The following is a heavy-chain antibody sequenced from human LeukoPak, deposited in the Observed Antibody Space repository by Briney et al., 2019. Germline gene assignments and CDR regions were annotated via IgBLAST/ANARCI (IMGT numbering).Heavy chain of an antibody. D-gene: IGHD3-22*01. Sequence: PGGSLRLSCAASGFTFDDYGMSWVRQAPGKGLEWVSGINWNGGSTGYADSVKGRFTISRDNAKNSLYLQMNSLRAEDTAVYYCARDRNTETYYYDSSGYFPPSLWGQGTLVTVSS. CDR3: ARDRNTETYYYDSSGYFPPSL. V-gene: IGHV3-20*04. CDR1: GFTFDDYG. CDR2: INWNGGST. J-gene: IGHJ1*01.